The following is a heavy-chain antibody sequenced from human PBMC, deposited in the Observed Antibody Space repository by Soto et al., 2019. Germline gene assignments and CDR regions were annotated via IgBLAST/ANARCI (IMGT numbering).Heavy chain of an antibody. J-gene: IGHJ4*02. Sequence: SETLSLTYTVSGGSIGSSSYYWGWIRKPPGKGLEWIGYIYYSGSTNYNPSLKSRVTISVDTSKNQFSLKLSSVTAADTAVYYCARQGDYDSSGYRLPYFDYWGQGTLVTVSS. CDR1: GGSIGSSSYY. CDR3: ARQGDYDSSGYRLPYFDY. D-gene: IGHD3-22*01. V-gene: IGHV4-39*01. CDR2: IYYSGST.